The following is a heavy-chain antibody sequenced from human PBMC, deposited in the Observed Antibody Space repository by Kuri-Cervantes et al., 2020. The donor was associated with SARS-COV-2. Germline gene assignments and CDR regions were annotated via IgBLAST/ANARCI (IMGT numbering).Heavy chain of an antibody. CDR1: GGPMSDYF. CDR3: ARDPPRGYSPIPSLRY. V-gene: IGHV4-4*08. D-gene: IGHD5-18*01. CDR2: SFRGAT. J-gene: IGHJ4*02. Sequence: ESLKISCAVAGGPMSDYFWGWIRQPPGKGLEWIGYSFRGATNYHPSLKSRLTMTVDTSKNQFSLLLRSVTAADTAVYYCARDPPRGYSPIPSLRYWGQGTLVTVSS.